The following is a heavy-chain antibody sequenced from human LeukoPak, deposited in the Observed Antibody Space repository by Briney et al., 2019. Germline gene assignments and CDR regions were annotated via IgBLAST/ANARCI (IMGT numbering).Heavy chain of an antibody. Sequence: VASVKVSCKASRYTFTGYYMHWVRQAPGQGLEWMRWINPNSGGTNYAQKFQGRVTMTRDTSISTAYMELSRLRSDDTAVYYCAREEGYCSSTTCSAPFDYWGQGTLLTVSS. J-gene: IGHJ4*02. CDR2: INPNSGGT. D-gene: IGHD2-2*01. CDR3: AREEGYCSSTTCSAPFDY. V-gene: IGHV1-2*02. CDR1: RYTFTGYY.